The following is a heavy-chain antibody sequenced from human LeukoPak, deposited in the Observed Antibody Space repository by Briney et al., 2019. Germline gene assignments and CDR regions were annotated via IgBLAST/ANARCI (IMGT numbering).Heavy chain of an antibody. CDR1: GESFSGYF. V-gene: IGHV3-21*01. CDR3: AGVGIVVVPAAMGEYYYYYYYMDV. J-gene: IGHJ6*03. CDR2: ISSSSSYI. Sequence: ETLSLTCAVYGESFSGYFWNWVRQAPGKGLEWVSSISSSSSYIYYADSVKGRFTISRDNAKNSLYLQMNSLRAEDTAVYYCAGVGIVVVPAAMGEYYYYYYYMDVWGKGTTVTVSS. D-gene: IGHD2-2*03.